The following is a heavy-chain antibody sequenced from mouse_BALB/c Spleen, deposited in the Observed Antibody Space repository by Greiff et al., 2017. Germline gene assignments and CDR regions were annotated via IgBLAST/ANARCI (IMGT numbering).Heavy chain of an antibody. V-gene: IGHV1-4*01. J-gene: IGHJ3*01. Sequence: VKLMESGAELARPGASVKMSCKASGYTFTSYTMHWVKQRPGQGLEWIGYINPSSGYTNYNQKFKDKATLTADKSSSTAYMQLSSLTSEDSAVYYCARGITTVPYWGQGTLVTVSA. CDR3: ARGITTVPY. D-gene: IGHD1-1*01. CDR1: GYTFTSYT. CDR2: INPSSGYT.